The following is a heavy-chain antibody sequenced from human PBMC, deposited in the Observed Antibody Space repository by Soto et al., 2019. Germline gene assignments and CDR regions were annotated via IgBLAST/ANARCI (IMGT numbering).Heavy chain of an antibody. V-gene: IGHV4-4*02. J-gene: IGHJ3*01. CDR3: AYSTGWYRHDV. D-gene: IGHD6-19*01. CDR1: GDSISNSRW. CDR2: IFHSGDT. Sequence: QVQLQESGPGLVKPSGTLSLTCAVSGDSISNSRWWTWVRQPPGKGLEWIGDIFHSGDTNYNPSLKSRVFISVDKSQNQFSRKVTSVTAADTAVYYCAYSTGWYRHDVWGQGTLVTVSS.